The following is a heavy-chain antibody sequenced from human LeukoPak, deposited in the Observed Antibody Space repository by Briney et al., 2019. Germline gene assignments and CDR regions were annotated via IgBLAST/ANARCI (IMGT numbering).Heavy chain of an antibody. CDR3: ARDLAAAVPFDY. CDR2: ISSSSSYI. V-gene: IGHV3-21*01. J-gene: IGHJ4*02. D-gene: IGHD6-13*01. CDR1: GFTFSSYS. Sequence: PGGSLRLSCAASGFTFSSYSMNWVRQAPGKGLEWVSSISSSSSYIYYADSVKGRFTISRDNAKNSLYLQMNSLRAEDTAVYYCARDLAAAVPFDYWGQGTLATVSS.